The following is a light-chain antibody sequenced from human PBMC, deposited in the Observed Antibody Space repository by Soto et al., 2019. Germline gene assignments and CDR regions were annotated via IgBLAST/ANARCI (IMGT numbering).Light chain of an antibody. J-gene: IGLJ3*02. CDR2: LNSDRSH. CDR1: SGHSSYA. Sequence: QPVLTQSPSASASLGASVKLTCTLSSGHSSYAIAWHQQQPEKGPRYLMRLNSDRSHTKGDGIPDRFSGSSSGAERYLTISSLQSEDEADYYCQTWGTGIWVFGGGTKLTVL. V-gene: IGLV4-69*01. CDR3: QTWGTGIWV.